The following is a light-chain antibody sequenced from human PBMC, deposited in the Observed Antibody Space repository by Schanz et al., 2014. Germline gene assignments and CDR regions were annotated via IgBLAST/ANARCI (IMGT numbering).Light chain of an antibody. Sequence: QSALTQPPSASGSPGQSVTFSCTGTSSDVGGYNYVSWYQQHPGKAPKLMIYEVSKRPSGVPDRFSGSKSGNTASLTVSGLQAEDEADYYCSSYAGSNNFVLFGGGTKLTVL. V-gene: IGLV2-8*01. CDR3: SSYAGSNNFVL. CDR1: SSDVGGYNY. J-gene: IGLJ2*01. CDR2: EVS.